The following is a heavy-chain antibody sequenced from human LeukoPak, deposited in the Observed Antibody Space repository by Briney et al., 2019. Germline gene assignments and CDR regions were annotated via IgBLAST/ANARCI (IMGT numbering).Heavy chain of an antibody. CDR1: GFTFSSYA. CDR3: ARHSSGSYYFDY. V-gene: IGHV3-23*01. Sequence: GGSLRLSCAASGFTFSSYAMSWVRQAPGKGLEWVSAISGSGGSTHYADSVKGRFTISRDNSKNTLYLQMHSLRAEDTAVYYCARHSSGSYYFDYWGQGTLVTVSS. CDR2: ISGSGGST. J-gene: IGHJ4*02. D-gene: IGHD6-19*01.